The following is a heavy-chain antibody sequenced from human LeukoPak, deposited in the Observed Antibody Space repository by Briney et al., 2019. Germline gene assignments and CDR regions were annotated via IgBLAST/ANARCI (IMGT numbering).Heavy chain of an antibody. D-gene: IGHD6-13*01. J-gene: IGHJ4*02. CDR3: ARDRSRPNPFFDY. V-gene: IGHV4-30-4*01. CDR1: GGSISSTDYY. Sequence: QVQLQESGPGLVKPSQTLSLTCTVSGGSISSTDYYWSWIRQPPGKGLEWIGYIHYSGTTYYNPSLKSRVTMSVDTSKNQFSLKLSSVTAADTAVYYCARDRSRPNPFFDYWGQGTQVTVSS. CDR2: IHYSGTT.